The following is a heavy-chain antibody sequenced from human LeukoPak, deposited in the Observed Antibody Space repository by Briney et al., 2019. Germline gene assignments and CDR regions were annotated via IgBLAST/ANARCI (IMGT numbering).Heavy chain of an antibody. CDR1: GGSISSSSYY. Sequence: SETLSLTCAVSGGSISSSSYYWGWIRQPPGKGLEWIGSIYYSGSTYYNPSLKSRVTISVDTSKNQFSLKLSSVTAADTAVYYCARGLLEQQLRKSFHFDYWGQGTLVTVSS. D-gene: IGHD6-13*01. V-gene: IGHV4-39*07. J-gene: IGHJ4*02. CDR3: ARGLLEQQLRKSFHFDY. CDR2: IYYSGST.